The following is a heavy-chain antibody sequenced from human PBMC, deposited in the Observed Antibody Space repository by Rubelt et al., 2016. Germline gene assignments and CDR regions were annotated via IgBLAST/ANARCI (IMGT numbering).Heavy chain of an antibody. V-gene: IGHV2-70*15. D-gene: IGHD3-9*01. CDR3: ARGVAYYDVFTGYSQYYFDY. Sequence: QITLKASGPPLVKPTQTLTLTCTFSGFSLSTSGMCVSWIRQPPGKALEWLARIDWDDDKYYSTSLKTRLTISKDTSKTQVFLTITQRDPVDTATYYCARGVAYYDVFTGYSQYYFDYWGQGTLVTVSS. J-gene: IGHJ4*02. CDR2: IDWDDDK. CDR1: GFSLSTSGMC.